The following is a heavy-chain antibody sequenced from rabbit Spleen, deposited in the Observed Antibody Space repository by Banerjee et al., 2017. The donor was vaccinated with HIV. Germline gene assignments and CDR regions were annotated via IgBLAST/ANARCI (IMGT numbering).Heavy chain of an antibody. J-gene: IGHJ4*01. Sequence: QEQLVESGGGLVQPGGSLKLSCKASGFDFSSYGVSWVRQAPGKGLEWIGYIDPVFGSTYYASWVNGRFTISSHNAQNTLYLQLNSLTAADTATYFCARDAGRGDYIDGVFNLWGPGTLVTVS. D-gene: IGHD8-1*01. CDR3: ARDAGRGDYIDGVFNL. CDR1: GFDFSSYG. CDR2: IDPVFGST. V-gene: IGHV1S47*01.